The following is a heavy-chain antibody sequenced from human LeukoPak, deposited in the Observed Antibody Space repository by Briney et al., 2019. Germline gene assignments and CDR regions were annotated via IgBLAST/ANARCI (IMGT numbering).Heavy chain of an antibody. Sequence: SETLSLTCTVSGASISGYFWSWIRQPPGKGLEWIGYIYYSGSTNYNPSLKSRVTISVDTSKNQFSLKLSSVAAADTAVYYCARGDNGYNYYFDYWGQGTLVTVSS. CDR3: ARGDNGYNYYFDY. CDR1: GASISGYF. CDR2: IYYSGST. J-gene: IGHJ4*02. V-gene: IGHV4-59*01. D-gene: IGHD5-24*01.